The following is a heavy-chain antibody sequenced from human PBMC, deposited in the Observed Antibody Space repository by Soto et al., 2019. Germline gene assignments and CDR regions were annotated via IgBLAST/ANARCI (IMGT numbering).Heavy chain of an antibody. CDR3: ARERESSYYHGMDV. D-gene: IGHD2-2*01. J-gene: IGHJ6*02. V-gene: IGHV1-8*01. CDR2: MNPNSGNT. Sequence: QVQLVQSGAEVKKPGASVKVSCKASGYTFTSSDIIWVRQATGQGLEWMGWMNPNSGNTGYAQKFQGRVTMTRNTSTSTAYMELNSLKSEDTAVYYCARERESSYYHGMDVWGQGTTVTVSS. CDR1: GYTFTSSD.